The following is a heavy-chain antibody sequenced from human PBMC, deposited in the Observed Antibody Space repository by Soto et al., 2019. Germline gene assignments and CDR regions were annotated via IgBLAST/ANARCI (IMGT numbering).Heavy chain of an antibody. Sequence: GASVKVSCKASGYPFTSYDINWVRRAPGQGLEWIGCIKDISGNTGYSHKFQVRVTMTRNTSRSTAYMELSSLRSEDTAGYYCARGVYSSSIDYWGPGTMVTVAS. CDR3: ARGVYSSSIDY. D-gene: IGHD6-6*01. CDR1: GYPFTSYD. V-gene: IGHV1-8*01. CDR2: IKDISGNT. J-gene: IGHJ4*02.